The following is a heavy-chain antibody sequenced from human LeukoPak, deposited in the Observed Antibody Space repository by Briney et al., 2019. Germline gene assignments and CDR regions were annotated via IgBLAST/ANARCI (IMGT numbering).Heavy chain of an antibody. CDR2: INPNSGGT. D-gene: IGHD1-26*01. Sequence: ASVKVSCKASGYTFTGYYIHWVRQAPGQGLEWMGWINPNSGGTKYAQKFQGRVTMTRDTSISTAYMELSRLTSDDMAVYYCARHPGSGNYYPFDYWGQGTLVTVSS. V-gene: IGHV1-2*02. CDR3: ARHPGSGNYYPFDY. J-gene: IGHJ4*02. CDR1: GYTFTGYY.